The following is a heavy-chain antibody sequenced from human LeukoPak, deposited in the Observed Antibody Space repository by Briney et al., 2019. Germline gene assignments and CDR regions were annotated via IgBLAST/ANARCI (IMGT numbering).Heavy chain of an antibody. CDR1: GGSISSSNW. V-gene: IGHV4-4*02. Sequence: SETLSFTCAVSGGSISSSNWWSWVRQPPGKGLEWIGEIYHSGSTNYNPSLKSRVSISVDKSKNQFSLKLSSVTAADTAVYYCARVGGELLWFGESSFFDYWGQGTLVTVSS. CDR2: IYHSGST. CDR3: ARVGGELLWFGESSFFDY. D-gene: IGHD3-10*01. J-gene: IGHJ4*02.